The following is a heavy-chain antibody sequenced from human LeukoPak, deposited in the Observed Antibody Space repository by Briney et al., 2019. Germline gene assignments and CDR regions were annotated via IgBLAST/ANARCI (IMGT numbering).Heavy chain of an antibody. D-gene: IGHD2/OR15-2a*01. CDR1: GGSFSGYY. V-gene: IGHV4-34*01. Sequence: SETLSLTCAVYGGSFSGYYWSWIRQPPGKGLEWIGEINHSGSTNYNPSLKSRVTISVDTSKNQFSLKLSSVTAADTAVYYCARGLSPPYYFDYWGQGTLVTVSS. CDR3: ARGLSPPYYFDY. CDR2: INHSGST. J-gene: IGHJ4*02.